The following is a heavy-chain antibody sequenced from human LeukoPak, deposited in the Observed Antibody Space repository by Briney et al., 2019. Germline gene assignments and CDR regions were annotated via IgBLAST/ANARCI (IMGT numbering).Heavy chain of an antibody. Sequence: GGSLRLSRAACGFTLSSYAIIWVRQAPGKGLEWVSAISGSGGSTYYADTVKGRFTISRDNSKHKLYLQVNSLRAEDTAVYYCAIDRASSYPGLNWFDPWGQGTLVTVSS. CDR3: AIDRASSYPGLNWFDP. CDR2: ISGSGGST. CDR1: GFTLSSYA. V-gene: IGHV3-23*01. J-gene: IGHJ5*02. D-gene: IGHD1-26*01.